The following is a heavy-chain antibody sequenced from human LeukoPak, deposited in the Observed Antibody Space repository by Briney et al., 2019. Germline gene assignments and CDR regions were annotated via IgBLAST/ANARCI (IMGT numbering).Heavy chain of an antibody. D-gene: IGHD3-22*01. CDR3: ARVGDSSGYNY. Sequence: SETLSLTCTVSGGSISSNYWSWIRQPPGMGLEWIGYIYCSGSTHYNPSLQSRVTISLDTSRNQFSLKLSSVTAADTAVYYCARVGDSSGYNYWGQGTLVTVSS. CDR1: GGSISSNY. CDR2: IYCSGST. J-gene: IGHJ4*02. V-gene: IGHV4-59*01.